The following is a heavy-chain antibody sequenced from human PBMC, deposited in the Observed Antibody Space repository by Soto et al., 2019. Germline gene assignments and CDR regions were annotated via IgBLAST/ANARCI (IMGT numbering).Heavy chain of an antibody. Sequence: PSGDPVPHLRCLWWVLQWLLLELDPPAPRKGLEWIGEINHSGSTNYNPSLKSRVTISVDTSKNQFSLKLSSVTAADTAVYYCARDEIVLVPAYYYYGMDVWGQGTTVTVS. J-gene: IGHJ6*02. V-gene: IGHV4-34*01. CDR3: ARDEIVLVPAYYYYGMDV. D-gene: IGHD2-2*01. CDR2: INHSGST. CDR1: WVLQWLL.